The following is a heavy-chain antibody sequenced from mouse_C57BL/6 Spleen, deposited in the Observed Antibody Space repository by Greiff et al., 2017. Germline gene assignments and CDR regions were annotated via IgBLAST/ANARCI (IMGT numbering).Heavy chain of an antibody. V-gene: IGHV1-52*01. J-gene: IGHJ1*03. CDR2: IDPSDSET. CDR1: GYTFTSYW. CDR3: ARENYYGSSYWYFDV. D-gene: IGHD1-1*01. Sequence: QVQLQQPGAELVRPGSSVKLSCKASGYTFTSYWMHWVKQRPIQGLEWIGNIDPSDSETHSNQKFKDKATLTVDKSSSTAYMQLSSLTSEDSAVYYCARENYYGSSYWYFDVWGTGTTVTVSS.